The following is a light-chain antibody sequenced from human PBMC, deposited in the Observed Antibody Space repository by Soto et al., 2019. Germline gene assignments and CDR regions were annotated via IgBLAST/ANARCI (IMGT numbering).Light chain of an antibody. J-gene: IGKJ5*01. CDR2: GAS. V-gene: IGKV3-15*01. CDR1: QSVSSN. Sequence: EIVMTQSPATLSVSPGERAPLSCRASQSVSSNLAWYQQKPGQAPRLLIYGASTRATGIPARFSGGGSGTEFTLTITSLQSEDFAVYYCQRYGSSPTITFGPGTRLEI. CDR3: QRYGSSPTIT.